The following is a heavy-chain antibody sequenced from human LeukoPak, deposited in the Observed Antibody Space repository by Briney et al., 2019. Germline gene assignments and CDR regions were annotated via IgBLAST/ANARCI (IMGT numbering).Heavy chain of an antibody. CDR3: ALGGYYYDSSLDY. CDR1: GGSISSSSYY. J-gene: IGHJ4*02. Sequence: SETLSLTCSVSGGSISSSSYYWGWIRQPPGKGLEWIGSIYYSGSTYYNPSLKSRGTISVDTSKNQFSLKLSSVTAADTAVYYCALGGYYYDSSLDYWGQGTLVTVSS. V-gene: IGHV4-39*07. CDR2: IYYSGST. D-gene: IGHD3-22*01.